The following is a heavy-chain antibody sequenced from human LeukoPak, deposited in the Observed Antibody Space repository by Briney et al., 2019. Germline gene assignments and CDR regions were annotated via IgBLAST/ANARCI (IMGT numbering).Heavy chain of an antibody. Sequence: GGSLRLSCAASGFTFSSYSMNWGRQAPGKGLEWGSSISSSSSYIYYADSVRGRFTISRDNAKNSLYLQMNSLRAEDTAVYYCARVTMVRGVTDFDYWGQGTLVTVSS. V-gene: IGHV3-21*01. J-gene: IGHJ4*02. CDR3: ARVTMVRGVTDFDY. CDR2: ISSSSSYI. D-gene: IGHD3-10*01. CDR1: GFTFSSYS.